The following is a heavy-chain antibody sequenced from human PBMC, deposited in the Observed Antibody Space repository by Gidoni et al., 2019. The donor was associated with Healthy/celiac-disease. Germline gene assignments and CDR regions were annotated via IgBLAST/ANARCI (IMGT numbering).Heavy chain of an antibody. Sequence: EVQLVESGGGLVKPGRSLRLSCTASGFTFGDYAMSWFRQAPGKGLEWVGFIRSKAYGGTTEYAASVKGRFTISRDDSKSIAYLQMNSLKTEDTAVYYCTRSAYYYDSSGYYSIPYYFDYWGQGTLVTVSS. CDR3: TRSAYYYDSSGYYSIPYYFDY. CDR2: IRSKAYGGTT. V-gene: IGHV3-49*05. D-gene: IGHD3-22*01. CDR1: GFTFGDYA. J-gene: IGHJ4*02.